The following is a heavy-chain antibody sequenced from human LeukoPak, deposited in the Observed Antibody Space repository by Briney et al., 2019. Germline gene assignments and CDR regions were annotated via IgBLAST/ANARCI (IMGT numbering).Heavy chain of an antibody. CDR1: GFTFSSYG. CDR2: ISYDGSNK. CDR3: AKARGSRGAFDI. Sequence: GMSVRLPCAASGFTFSSYGMHWVRQAPGKGLEWVEVISYDGSNKYQEDAVKDRFTHSKENSKNTVYLQINSLRAEDTAVYYCAKARGSRGAFDIWGQGTMVTVSS. J-gene: IGHJ3*02. D-gene: IGHD3-10*01. V-gene: IGHV3-30*18.